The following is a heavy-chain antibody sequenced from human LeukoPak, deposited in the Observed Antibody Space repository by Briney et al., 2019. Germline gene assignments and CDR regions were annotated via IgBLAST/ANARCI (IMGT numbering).Heavy chain of an antibody. J-gene: IGHJ3*02. V-gene: IGHV1-2*02. CDR2: INPNSGGT. CDR1: GYTFTGYY. D-gene: IGHD4-23*01. Sequence: ASVKVSCKASGYTFTGYYMHWVRQAPGQGLEWMGWINPNSGGTNYAQKFQGRVTMTRDTSISTAYMELSRLRSDDTAVYYCARDRGLRWLPNAFDIWGQGTIVTVSS. CDR3: ARDRGLRWLPNAFDI.